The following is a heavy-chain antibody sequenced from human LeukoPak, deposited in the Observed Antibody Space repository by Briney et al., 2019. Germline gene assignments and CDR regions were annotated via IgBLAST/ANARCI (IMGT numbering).Heavy chain of an antibody. CDR2: ISGSGGST. CDR1: GFTFSSYA. J-gene: IGHJ4*02. D-gene: IGHD2-15*01. Sequence: GGSLRLSCAASGFTFSSYAMSWVRQAPGKGLEWVSAISGSGGSTYYADSVKGRFTISRDNSKNTLFLQMNTLRAEDTAVYYCTKSVAGRLDYWGQGTLVTVSS. V-gene: IGHV3-23*01. CDR3: TKSVAGRLDY.